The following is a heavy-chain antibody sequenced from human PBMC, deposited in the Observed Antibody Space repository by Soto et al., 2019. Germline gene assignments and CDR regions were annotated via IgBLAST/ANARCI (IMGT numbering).Heavy chain of an antibody. CDR2: IYYSGST. Sequence: QLQLQESGPGLVKPSETLSLTCTVSGGSISSSSYYWGWIRQPPGKGLEWIGSIYYSGSTYYNPSLKSRVTISVDTSKNQFSLKLSSVTAADTAVYYCASTDVPNYCIDYWGQGTLVTVSS. CDR1: GGSISSSSYY. V-gene: IGHV4-39*01. D-gene: IGHD1-1*01. J-gene: IGHJ4*02. CDR3: ASTDVPNYCIDY.